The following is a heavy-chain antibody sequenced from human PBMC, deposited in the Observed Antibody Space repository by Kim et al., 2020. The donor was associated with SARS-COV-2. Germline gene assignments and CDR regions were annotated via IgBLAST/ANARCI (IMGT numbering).Heavy chain of an antibody. V-gene: IGHV3-7*01. Sequence: YYVDSGKGRFTISRDNAKNSLYLQMSSLRAEDTAVYYCARPNVAAPGDPFWGQGTLVTVSS. CDR3: ARPNVAAPGDPF. D-gene: IGHD6-13*01. J-gene: IGHJ4*02.